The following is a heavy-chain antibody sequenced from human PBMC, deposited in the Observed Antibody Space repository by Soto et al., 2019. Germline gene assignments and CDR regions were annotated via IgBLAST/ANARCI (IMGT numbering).Heavy chain of an antibody. CDR3: ARGQYCSSTSCHYYYYGMDV. CDR2: IIPIFGTA. J-gene: IGHJ6*02. Sequence: QVQLVQSGAEVKKPGSSVKVSCKASVGTFSSYAISWVRQAPGQGLEWMGGIIPIFGTANYAQKFQGRVTITADESTSTAYMELSSLRSEDTAVYYCARGQYCSSTSCHYYYYGMDVWGQGTTVTVSS. V-gene: IGHV1-69*01. CDR1: VGTFSSYA. D-gene: IGHD2-2*01.